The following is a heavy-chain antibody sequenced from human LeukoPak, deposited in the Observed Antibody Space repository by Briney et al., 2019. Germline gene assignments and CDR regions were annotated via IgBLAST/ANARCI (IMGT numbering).Heavy chain of an antibody. J-gene: IGHJ4*02. Sequence: TSETLSLTCIVSGGSISSSGYYWTWIRQHPGKGLEWIGYIYYSGNTYYNPSLKSRVTISVDTSKNQFSLKLSSVTAADTAVYYCARELSRYDSSGYSYLFDYWGQGTLVTVSS. CDR2: IYYSGNT. CDR1: GGSISSSGYY. D-gene: IGHD3-22*01. CDR3: ARELSRYDSSGYSYLFDY. V-gene: IGHV4-31*03.